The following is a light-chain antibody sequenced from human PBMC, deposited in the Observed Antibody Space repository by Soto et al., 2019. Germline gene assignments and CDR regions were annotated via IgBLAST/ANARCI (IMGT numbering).Light chain of an antibody. J-gene: IGKJ1*01. V-gene: IGKV3-20*01. CDR1: QSVGSTY. CDR3: QQYGESPWT. CDR2: GAS. Sequence: EVVLTQSPGTLSLSPGERATLSCRASQSVGSTYSAWYQQKPGQAPRLLIYGASSRATGIPDRFSGSGSGTDFTLTISSLEPEDFAVYYCQQYGESPWTFGQGTKVEIK.